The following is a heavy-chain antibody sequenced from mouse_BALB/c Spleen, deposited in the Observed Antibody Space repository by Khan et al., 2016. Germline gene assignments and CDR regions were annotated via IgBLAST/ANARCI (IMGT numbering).Heavy chain of an antibody. D-gene: IGHD1-2*01. J-gene: IGHJ4*01. V-gene: IGHV1S81*02. CDR3: TRRPRTTAFYYAMDY. CDR1: GYTFTSYY. CDR2: INPSNGGT. Sequence: QVQLQQSGAELVKPGASVKLSCKASGYTFTSYYMYWVKQRPGQGLEWIGEINPSNGGTNFNEKFKSKATLTVDKSSSTAYMQLSSLTSEDSAVYYCTRRPRTTAFYYAMDYWGQGTSVTVSS.